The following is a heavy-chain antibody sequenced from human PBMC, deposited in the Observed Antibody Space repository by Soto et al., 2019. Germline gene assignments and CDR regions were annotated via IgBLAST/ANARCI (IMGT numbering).Heavy chain of an antibody. V-gene: IGHV3-30*18. CDR3: ANDRAWIRDGFEF. Sequence: QVQLVESGGGVVQPGESLRLSCAASGFTFSSYGMHWVRQAPGKGLEWVAFISFDGSENYYADSVKGRITISRDNSKNTPYVQIKSLRAEDTAVYYCANDRAWIRDGFEFWGQGTIVSVSS. J-gene: IGHJ3*01. D-gene: IGHD5-12*01. CDR2: ISFDGSEN. CDR1: GFTFSSYG.